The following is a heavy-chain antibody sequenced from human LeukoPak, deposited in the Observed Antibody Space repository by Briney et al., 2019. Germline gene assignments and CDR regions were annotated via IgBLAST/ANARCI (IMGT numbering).Heavy chain of an antibody. CDR2: INHSGST. CDR3: ATGDYDFWSGYYTGIGY. J-gene: IGHJ4*02. D-gene: IGHD3-3*01. Sequence: TSETLSLTCAVYGGSFSGYYWSWIRQPPGKGLEWIGEINHSGSTNYNPSLRSRVTISVDTSKNQFSLKLSSVTAADTAVYYCATGDYDFWSGYYTGIGYWGQGTLVTVSS. CDR1: GGSFSGYY. V-gene: IGHV4-34*01.